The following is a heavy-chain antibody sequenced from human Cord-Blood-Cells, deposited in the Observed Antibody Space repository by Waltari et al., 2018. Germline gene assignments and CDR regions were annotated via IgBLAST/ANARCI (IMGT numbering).Heavy chain of an antibody. CDR2: FDPEDGET. Sequence: QVQLVQSGAEVKKPGASVKVYCKVSGYTLPELSMHWVRQAPGKGREGMGGFDPEDGETIYEQKFQCRVSMTKDTSTDTAYMELSSLRSEDTALYYCATENYGDYLEYFQHWGQGTLVTVSS. CDR1: GYTLPELS. D-gene: IGHD4-17*01. J-gene: IGHJ1*01. V-gene: IGHV1-24*01. CDR3: ATENYGDYLEYFQH.